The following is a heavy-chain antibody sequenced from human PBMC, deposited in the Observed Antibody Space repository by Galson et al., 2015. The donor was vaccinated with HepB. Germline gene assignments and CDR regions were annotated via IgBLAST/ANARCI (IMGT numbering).Heavy chain of an antibody. Sequence: SLRLSCAASGFIFSDYYLTWIRQAPGKGLEWVSFISSSGTYTNSADSVRGRFTISRDNAKNSLYLQMNSLRVEDTAVYYCARGYNSGLRHWGRGTLVTVSS. D-gene: IGHD6-19*01. V-gene: IGHV3-11*06. J-gene: IGHJ4*02. CDR3: ARGYNSGLRH. CDR2: ISSSGTYT. CDR1: GFIFSDYY.